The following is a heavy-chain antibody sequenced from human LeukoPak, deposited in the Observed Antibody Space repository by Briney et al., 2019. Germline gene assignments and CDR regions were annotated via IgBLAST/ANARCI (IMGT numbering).Heavy chain of an antibody. J-gene: IGHJ4*02. Sequence: ASVKVSCKASGYTFTNNYLHWVRQAPGQGLEWMGVIYPRDGSTSYAQNFQGRVTVTRDTSTTTVHMELRGLRSEDTAVYYCARDQEGFDYWGQGTVVTVSS. V-gene: IGHV1-46*01. CDR1: GYTFTNNY. CDR2: IYPRDGST. CDR3: ARDQEGFDY.